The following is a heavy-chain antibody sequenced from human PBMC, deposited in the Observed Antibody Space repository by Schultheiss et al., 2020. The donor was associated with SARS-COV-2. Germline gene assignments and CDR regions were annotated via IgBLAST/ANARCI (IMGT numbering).Heavy chain of an antibody. CDR2: IYSGGST. V-gene: IGHV3-53*01. D-gene: IGHD3-22*01. Sequence: GGSLRLSCAASGFTVSSNYMSWVRQAPGKGLEWVSVIYSGGSTYYADSVKGRFTISRDNSKSTLYLQMNSLRAEDTAVYYCARVYDSSGYPDAFDIWGQGTMVTVSS. CDR1: GFTVSSNY. CDR3: ARVYDSSGYPDAFDI. J-gene: IGHJ3*02.